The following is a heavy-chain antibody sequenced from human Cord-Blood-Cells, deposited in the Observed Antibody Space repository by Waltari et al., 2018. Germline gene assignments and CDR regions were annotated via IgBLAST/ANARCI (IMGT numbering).Heavy chain of an antibody. CDR2: IWYDGSNK. Sequence: QVQLVESGGGVVQPGRSLSLSCAASGFTFSSYGMHWVRQAPGKGLGWVAVIWYDGSNKYYADSVKGRFTISRDNSKNTLYLQMNSLRAEDTAVYYCARDRSILEWLFDYWGQGTLVTVSS. D-gene: IGHD3-3*01. CDR1: GFTFSSYG. V-gene: IGHV3-33*01. CDR3: ARDRSILEWLFDY. J-gene: IGHJ4*02.